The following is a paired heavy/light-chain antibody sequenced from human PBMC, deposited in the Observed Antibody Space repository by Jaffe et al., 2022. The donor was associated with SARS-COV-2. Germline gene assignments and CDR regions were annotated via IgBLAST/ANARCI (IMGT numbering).Heavy chain of an antibody. CDR2: IYWDDDK. D-gene: IGHD3-10*01. CDR1: GFSLSTSGVS. V-gene: IGHV2-5*02. Sequence: QITLKESGPTLVKPTQTLTLTCTFSGFSLSTSGVSVGWIRQPPGKALEYLALIYWDDDKRYSPSLKSRLTITKDTSRNQVVLTMTNMDPVDTATYYCARSILGMRLWFGNWGQGTLVTVSS. CDR3: ARSILGMRLWFGN. J-gene: IGHJ4*02.
Light chain of an antibody. CDR3: VIYMGSGLWV. Sequence: QTVVTQEPSFSVSPGGTVTLTCGLSSGTVSTSYSPSWYQQTPGQAPRTLIYNTNARSSGVPDRFSGSILGNKAALTITGAQADDESDYYCVIYMGSGLWVFGGGTKLTVL. J-gene: IGLJ3*02. V-gene: IGLV8-61*01. CDR2: NTN. CDR1: SGTVSTSYS.